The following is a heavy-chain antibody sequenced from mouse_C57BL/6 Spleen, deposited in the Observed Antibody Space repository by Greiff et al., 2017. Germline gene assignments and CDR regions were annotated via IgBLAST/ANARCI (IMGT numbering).Heavy chain of an antibody. CDR1: GYAFSSYW. J-gene: IGHJ1*03. V-gene: IGHV1-80*01. CDR3: TRGFITTVVRGSYWYFDV. D-gene: IGHD1-1*01. Sequence: VQLQQSGAELVKPGASVKISCKASGYAFSSYWMHWVKQRPGKGLEWIGQIYPGDGDTNYNGKFKGKATLTADKTYSTAYMQLSSLTSEDSAVYFCTRGFITTVVRGSYWYFDVWGTGTTVTVSS. CDR2: IYPGDGDT.